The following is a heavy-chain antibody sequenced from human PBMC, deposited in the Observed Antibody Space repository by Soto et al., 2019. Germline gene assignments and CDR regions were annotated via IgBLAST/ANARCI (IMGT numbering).Heavy chain of an antibody. CDR2: ISGSGGST. Sequence: PGGSLRLSCAASGFTFSSYAMSWVRQAPGKGLEWVSAISGSGGSTYYADSVKGRFTISRDNSKNTLYLQMNSLRAEDTAVYYCANAKRGLITMVRDPNWFDPWGQGTLVTVSS. V-gene: IGHV3-23*01. D-gene: IGHD3-10*01. CDR3: ANAKRGLITMVRDPNWFDP. CDR1: GFTFSSYA. J-gene: IGHJ5*02.